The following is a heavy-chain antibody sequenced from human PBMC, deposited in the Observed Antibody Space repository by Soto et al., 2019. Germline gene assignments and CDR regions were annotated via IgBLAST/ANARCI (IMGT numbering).Heavy chain of an antibody. CDR2: VYSTGST. Sequence: SETLSLTCSVSGDSITTNGYYWGLIRQPPGKGLQWIGNVYSTGSTFSHPSLTSRVFISVDTSKNKFSLRLTSVTAADTAVYYCARSHYTYGLLIDYWGPGIMVTVSS. CDR1: GDSITTNGYY. D-gene: IGHD2-8*01. CDR3: ARSHYTYGLLIDY. V-gene: IGHV4-39*01. J-gene: IGHJ4*02.